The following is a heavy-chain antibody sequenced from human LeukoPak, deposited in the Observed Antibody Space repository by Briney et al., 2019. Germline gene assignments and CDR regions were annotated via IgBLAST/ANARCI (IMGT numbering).Heavy chain of an antibody. D-gene: IGHD2-15*01. J-gene: IGHJ6*03. CDR2: ISYDGSNK. CDR3: AKSSGHYCSGGSCYSGTWYYYYYMDV. Sequence: GGSLRLSCAASGFTFSGSAMHWVRQAPGKGLEWVAVISYDGSNKYYADSVKGRFTISRDNSKNTLYLQMNSLRAEDTAVYYCAKSSGHYCSGGSCYSGTWYYYYYMDVWGKGTTVTVSS. V-gene: IGHV3-30*18. CDR1: GFTFSGSA.